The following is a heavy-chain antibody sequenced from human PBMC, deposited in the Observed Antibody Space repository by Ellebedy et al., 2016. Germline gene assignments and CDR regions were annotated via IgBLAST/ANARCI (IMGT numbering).Heavy chain of an antibody. D-gene: IGHD2-8*01. Sequence: GESLKISCAASGFTFSTNYMNWVRQAPGKGLEWVSVIYSGDTTSYADSVQGRFTISRDDSKNPVYLQINSLRDEDTAVYYCWKDRGRYCFHGVCYPQGVAYWGQGTLVTVSS. CDR2: IYSGDTT. CDR3: WKDRGRYCFHGVCYPQGVAY. V-gene: IGHV3-53*01. J-gene: IGHJ4*02. CDR1: GFTFSTNY.